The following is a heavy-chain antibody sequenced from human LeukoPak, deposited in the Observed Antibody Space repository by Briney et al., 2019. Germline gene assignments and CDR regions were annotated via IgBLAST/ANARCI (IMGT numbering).Heavy chain of an antibody. Sequence: GGSLRLSCAASGFTFSGYWMSWVRQAPGKGLEWVANIKQDGSEKYYVDSVKGRFTISRDNTKNSLYLQMNSLRAEDTALYYCAKIRGSYYSSWGQGTLVTVSS. CDR1: GFTFSGYW. CDR2: IKQDGSEK. V-gene: IGHV3-7*01. D-gene: IGHD1-26*01. CDR3: AKIRGSYYSS. J-gene: IGHJ5*02.